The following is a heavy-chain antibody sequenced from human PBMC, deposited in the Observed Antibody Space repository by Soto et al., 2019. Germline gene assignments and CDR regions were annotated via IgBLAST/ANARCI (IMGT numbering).Heavy chain of an antibody. CDR1: GFTFSSYG. D-gene: IGHD2-15*01. CDR3: AKDAKYYFDY. J-gene: IGHJ4*02. CDR2: ISYDGSNK. Sequence: QVQLVESGGGVVQPGRSLRLSCAASGFTFSSYGMHWVRQAPGKGLEWMAVISYDGSNKYYADSVKGRFTISRDDSKNTLYLKMNSLRTENTAVYYCAKDAKYYFDYWARGPLVTVSS. V-gene: IGHV3-30*18.